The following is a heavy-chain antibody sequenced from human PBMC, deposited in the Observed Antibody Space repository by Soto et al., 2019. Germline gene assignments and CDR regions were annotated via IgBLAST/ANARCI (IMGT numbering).Heavy chain of an antibody. CDR3: ARSREGGYYYYMDV. CDR2: INPNSGGT. V-gene: IGHV1-2*04. J-gene: IGHJ6*03. CDR1: GYTFTGYY. D-gene: IGHD2-15*01. Sequence: ASVKVSCKASGYTFTGYYMHWVRQAPGQGLEWMGWINPNSGGTNYAQKFQGWVTMTRDTSISTAYMELSRLRSDDTAVYYCARSREGGYYYYMDVWGKGTTVTVSS.